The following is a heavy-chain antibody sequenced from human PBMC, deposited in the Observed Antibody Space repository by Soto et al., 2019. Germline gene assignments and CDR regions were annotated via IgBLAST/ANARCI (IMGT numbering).Heavy chain of an antibody. CDR2: ISSNGGST. Sequence: EVQLVESGGGLVQPGGSLRLSCAASGFTFSSYAMHWVRQAPGKGLEYVSAISSNGGSTYYANSVKDRFTISRDNSKNTLYLQMGSLRAEDMAVYYCARDTQGYFDYWGQGTLVTVSS. J-gene: IGHJ4*02. CDR3: ARDTQGYFDY. CDR1: GFTFSSYA. V-gene: IGHV3-64*01.